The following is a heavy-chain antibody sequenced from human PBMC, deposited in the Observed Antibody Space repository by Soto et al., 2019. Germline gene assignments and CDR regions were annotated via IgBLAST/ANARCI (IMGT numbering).Heavy chain of an antibody. J-gene: IGHJ4*02. CDR1: GFSLITSGEC. V-gene: IGHV2-5*02. CDR2: IYWDDDK. Sequence: SGPTLVNPTQTLTLTCTFSGFSLITSGECVGWIRQPPGKALEWLALIYWDDDKRYSPSLKSRLTITKDTSKNQVVLSMTNMDPVDTGTYYCAHMSGSYAPFDYWGQGTLVTVSS. CDR3: AHMSGSYAPFDY. D-gene: IGHD1-26*01.